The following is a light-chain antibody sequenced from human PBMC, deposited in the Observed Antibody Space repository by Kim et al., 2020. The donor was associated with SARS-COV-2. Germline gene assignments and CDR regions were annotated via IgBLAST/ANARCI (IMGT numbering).Light chain of an antibody. CDR3: QQRSNWPPIT. CDR1: QDLRSY. V-gene: IGKV3-11*01. Sequence: EIVLTQSPATLSLSPGERATLSCTASQDLRSYLAWDQQKPGQPPRLLIYGASIRATGIPARFSASGFTTDFTLTITSLEPEDFAVYYCQQRSNWPPITFGQGTRVEIK. CDR2: GAS. J-gene: IGKJ5*01.